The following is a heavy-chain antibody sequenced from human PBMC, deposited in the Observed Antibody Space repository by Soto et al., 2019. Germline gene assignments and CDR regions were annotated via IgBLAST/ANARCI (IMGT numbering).Heavy chain of an antibody. CDR2: IWYDGSNE. V-gene: IGHV3-33*01. CDR1: GFSFRSYG. Sequence: GGSLRLSCAASGFSFRSYGFHWVRQAPGRGLEWVALIWYDGSNEYYADSVKGRFTISRDNSKNTLSLQMISLRAEDTAVYYCARDPYGDGGVDYWGQGTLVTVSS. J-gene: IGHJ4*02. D-gene: IGHD4-17*01. CDR3: ARDPYGDGGVDY.